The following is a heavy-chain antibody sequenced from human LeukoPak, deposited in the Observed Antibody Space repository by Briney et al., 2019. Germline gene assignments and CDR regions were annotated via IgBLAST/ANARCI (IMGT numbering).Heavy chain of an antibody. D-gene: IGHD3-22*01. CDR2: IYYSGST. Sequence: SETLSLTCTVSGGSISSSSYYWGGIRQPPGKGLEWIGSIYYSGSTYYNPSPKSRVTISVDTSKNQFSLKLSSVTAADPAVYYCARADRVGYYDSSGYSRGHDAFDIWGQGTMVTVSS. CDR1: GGSISSSSYY. CDR3: ARADRVGYYDSSGYSRGHDAFDI. V-gene: IGHV4-39*07. J-gene: IGHJ3*02.